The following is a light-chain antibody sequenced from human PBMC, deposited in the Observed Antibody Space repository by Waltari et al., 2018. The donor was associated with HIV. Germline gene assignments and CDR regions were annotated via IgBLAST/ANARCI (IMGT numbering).Light chain of an antibody. CDR3: HSYDGSLDGWV. CDR1: SSNIGADYH. J-gene: IGLJ3*02. CDR2: GYH. Sequence: QSVLTQPPSVSGAPGQRVTISCTGSSSNIGADYHVNWYQQLPGTPPKLLNYGYDKRPGTGPKLPISGYHNRPSGRPYRFSGSKSGTSASLAISGVQAEDEADYCCHSYDGSLDGWVCGGGTKLTVL. V-gene: IGLV1-40*01.